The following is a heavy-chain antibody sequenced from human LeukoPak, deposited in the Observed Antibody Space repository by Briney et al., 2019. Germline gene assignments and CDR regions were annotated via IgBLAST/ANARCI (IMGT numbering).Heavy chain of an antibody. CDR1: GFTFSSYG. J-gene: IGHJ6*03. CDR3: AKADGRTLRSNYYYYMDV. CDR2: ISYDGSNK. D-gene: IGHD1-14*01. V-gene: IGHV3-30*18. Sequence: PGGSLRLSCAASGFTFSSYGMHWVRQAPGKGLEWVAVISYDGSNKYYADSVKGRFTISRDNSKNTLYLQMNSLRAEDTAVYYCAKADGRTLRSNYYYYMDVWGKGTTVTVSS.